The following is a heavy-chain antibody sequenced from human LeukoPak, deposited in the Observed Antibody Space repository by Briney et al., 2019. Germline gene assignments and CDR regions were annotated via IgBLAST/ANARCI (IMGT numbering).Heavy chain of an antibody. CDR1: GFTVSSNY. CDR3: ARERIGDGYNYAY. CDR2: IYSGGST. V-gene: IGHV3-53*01. Sequence: GGSLRLSCAASGFTVSSNYMSWVRQAPGKGLEWVSVIYSGGSTYYADSVKGRFTISRDNSKNTLYLQMNSLRAEDTAVYYCARERIGDGYNYAYWGQGTLVTVSS. J-gene: IGHJ4*02. D-gene: IGHD5-24*01.